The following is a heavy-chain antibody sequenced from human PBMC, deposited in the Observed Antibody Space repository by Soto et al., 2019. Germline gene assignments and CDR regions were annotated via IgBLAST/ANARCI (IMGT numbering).Heavy chain of an antibody. D-gene: IGHD2-8*01. CDR2: IMPVFRTP. Sequence: QVQLEQSGAEVKKPGSSVKVSCKASGGTFRTAAVSWVRQAPGQGLEWMGGIMPVFRTPDYAQKFHGRVTITAHESTRTAYMELSGLRSDDTAVYYCARDNDRTQLGGNYYYMLDVWGQGTTLTVSS. V-gene: IGHV1-69*12. J-gene: IGHJ6*02. CDR1: GGTFRTAA. CDR3: ARDNDRTQLGGNYYYMLDV.